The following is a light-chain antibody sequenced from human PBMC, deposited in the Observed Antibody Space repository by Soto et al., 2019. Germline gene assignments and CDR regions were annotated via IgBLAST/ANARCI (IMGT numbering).Light chain of an antibody. V-gene: IGKV3-11*01. J-gene: IGKJ3*01. CDR2: DAS. CDR1: QSVGSN. Sequence: EIVLTQSPDTLSLSPGERAIFSCRASQSVGSNLTWYQHKPGQAPRLLIYDASKRATGIPARFSGSGSGTDFTLTISSLEPEDFAVYFCQQRSNWPVTFGPGTTVDIK. CDR3: QQRSNWPVT.